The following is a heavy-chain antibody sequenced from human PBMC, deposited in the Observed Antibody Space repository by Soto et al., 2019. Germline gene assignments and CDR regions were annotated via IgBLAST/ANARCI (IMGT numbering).Heavy chain of an antibody. J-gene: IGHJ5*02. D-gene: IGHD6-6*01. CDR2: IYYSGST. CDR3: GGEGGGKAARTTWFAP. V-gene: IGHV4-31*03. Sequence: QVQLQESGPGLVKPSQTLSLTCTVSGGSISSGGYYWSWIRQHPGKGLEWIGYIYYSGSTYYNPSPKGGVTISVDASRNQFPLRLSSVSAADTAVYSWGGEGGGKAARTTWFAPGGQGTLVTVSS. CDR1: GGSISSGGYY.